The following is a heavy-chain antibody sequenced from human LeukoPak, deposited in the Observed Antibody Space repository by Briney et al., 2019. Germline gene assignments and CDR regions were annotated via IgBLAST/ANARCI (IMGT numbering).Heavy chain of an antibody. J-gene: IGHJ5*02. D-gene: IGHD2-2*01. Sequence: GSLRLSCAASGFTFSSYSMNWVRQPPGKGLEWIGEIYHSGSTNYNPSLKSRVTISVDKSKNQFSLKLSSVTAADTAVYYCARWAGDIVVVPAARDWFDPWGQGTLVTVSS. CDR2: IYHSGST. CDR3: ARWAGDIVVVPAARDWFDP. V-gene: IGHV4-4*02. CDR1: GFTFSSYSM.